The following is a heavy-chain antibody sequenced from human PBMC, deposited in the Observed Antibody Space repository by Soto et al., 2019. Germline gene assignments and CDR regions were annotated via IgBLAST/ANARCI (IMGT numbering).Heavy chain of an antibody. CDR1: GYSFTSYW. V-gene: IGHV5-51*01. J-gene: IGHJ4*02. Sequence: PGESLKISCKGSGYSFTSYWIGWVRQMPGKGLEWMGIIYPGDSDTRYSPSFQGQVTISADKSISTAYLQWSSLKASDTAMYYCSIQCIADISDYYDYWGKGTLVPVSS. D-gene: IGHD3-22*01. CDR2: IYPGDSDT. CDR3: SIQCIADISDYYDY.